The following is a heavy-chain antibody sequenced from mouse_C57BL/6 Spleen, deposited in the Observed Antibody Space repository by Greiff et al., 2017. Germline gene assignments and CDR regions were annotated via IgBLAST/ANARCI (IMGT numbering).Heavy chain of an antibody. CDR3: TRDRNDGYYLTWFAY. CDR1: GFTFSSYA. Sequence: EVKLVESGAGLVKPGGSLKLSCAASGFTFSSYAMSWVRQTPEKRLEWVAYISSGGDYIYYADTVKGRFTISRDNARNTLYLQMSSLKSEDTAMYYCTRDRNDGYYLTWFAYWGQGTLVTVSA. D-gene: IGHD2-3*01. V-gene: IGHV5-9-1*02. CDR2: ISSGGDYI. J-gene: IGHJ3*01.